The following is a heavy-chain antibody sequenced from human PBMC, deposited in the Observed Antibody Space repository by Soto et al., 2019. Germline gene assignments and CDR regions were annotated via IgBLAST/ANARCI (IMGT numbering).Heavy chain of an antibody. D-gene: IGHD3-3*01. CDR2: ISYDGSNK. CDR3: ATALRFLEWYPYYYGMDV. Sequence: LRLSCAASGFTFSSYAMHWVRQAPGKGLEWVAVISYDGSNKYYADSVKGRFTISRDNSKNTLYLQMNSLRAEDTAVYYCATALRFLEWYPYYYGMDVWGQGTTVTVSS. CDR1: GFTFSSYA. V-gene: IGHV3-30-3*01. J-gene: IGHJ6*02.